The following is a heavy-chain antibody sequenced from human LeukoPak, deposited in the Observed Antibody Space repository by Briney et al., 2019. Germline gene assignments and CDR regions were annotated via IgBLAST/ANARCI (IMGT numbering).Heavy chain of an antibody. J-gene: IGHJ4*02. CDR3: ARGRRW. V-gene: IGHV4-34*01. CDR1: GFTFSSYA. CDR2: INHSGNI. D-gene: IGHD5-24*01. Sequence: GSLRLSCAASGFTFSSYAMSWVRQPPGKGLEWIGEINHSGNINYNPSLKSRLTISVDTSKNQFSLKLSSMTAADTAVYYCARGRRWWGQGALVTVSS.